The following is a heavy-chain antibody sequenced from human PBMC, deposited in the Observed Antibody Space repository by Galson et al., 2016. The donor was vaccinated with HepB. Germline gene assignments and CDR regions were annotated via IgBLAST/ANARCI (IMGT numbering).Heavy chain of an antibody. J-gene: IGHJ4*02. CDR1: GYNFTNYP. D-gene: IGHD2/OR15-2a*01. CDR3: ARDPTFRLFVGPFDY. Sequence: SVKVSCKASGYNFTNYPLHWVRQAPGQRLEWMGWIDTGNGDTKYSQCFQGRVTITRDTSATTVYLELGSLRPEDTAVYFCARDPTFRLFVGPFDYWGQGTLVIVSS. V-gene: IGHV1-3*04. CDR2: IDTGNGDT.